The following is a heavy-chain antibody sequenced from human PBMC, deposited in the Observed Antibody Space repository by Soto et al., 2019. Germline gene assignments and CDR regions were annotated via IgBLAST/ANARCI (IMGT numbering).Heavy chain of an antibody. Sequence: QVQLQESGPGLVKPSQTLSLTCTVSGGSISSGGYYWSWIRQHPGKGLEWIGYIYYSGSTYYNPSLKSRVTISVDTSKNLYSLKLSSVTAAATAVYYCERGTYYAFWSGYYDYYYYGMDVWGPGTTVTVSS. CDR1: GGSISSGGYY. CDR2: IYYSGST. J-gene: IGHJ6*02. CDR3: ERGTYYAFWSGYYDYYYYGMDV. D-gene: IGHD3-3*01. V-gene: IGHV4-31*03.